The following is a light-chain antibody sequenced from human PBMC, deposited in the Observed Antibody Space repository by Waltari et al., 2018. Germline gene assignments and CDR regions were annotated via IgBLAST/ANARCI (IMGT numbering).Light chain of an antibody. CDR2: GAS. V-gene: IGKV1-39*01. CDR3: LQSHRPPWT. Sequence: DIHMTPSPSSLSASVGGSVTLTCRASQSINIFLNWYQQRPGRAPKPLIFGASTVQTGVPFRFSASGSVTDFTLTISCLQPEDGATYYCLQSHRPPWTFGEGTTVEI. J-gene: IGKJ1*01. CDR1: QSINIF.